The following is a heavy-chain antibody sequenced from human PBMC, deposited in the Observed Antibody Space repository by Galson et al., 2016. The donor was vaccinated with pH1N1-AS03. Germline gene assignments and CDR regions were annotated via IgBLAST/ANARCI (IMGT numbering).Heavy chain of an antibody. J-gene: IGHJ3*02. CDR1: GVTFRNFV. Sequence: QSGAEVKKPGESLKISCKASGVTFRNFVISWVRQAPGQGLEWVGGIIAIFGIPKHAQKFQGRVTITADESTSTAYMELSSLTSEDTAVYYCARGRGYNYGSGGAVFDIWGQGTTVTVSS. CDR3: ARGRGYNYGSGGAVFDI. D-gene: IGHD5-18*01. CDR2: IIAIFGIP. V-gene: IGHV1-69*01.